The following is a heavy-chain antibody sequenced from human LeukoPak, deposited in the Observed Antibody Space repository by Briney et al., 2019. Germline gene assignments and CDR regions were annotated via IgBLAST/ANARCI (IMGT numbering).Heavy chain of an antibody. V-gene: IGHV1-46*01. J-gene: IGHJ4*02. CDR1: GYTFTSYY. CDR2: INPSVGST. D-gene: IGHD1-14*01. Sequence: GASVKVSCKASGYTFTSYYMHWVRQAPGQGLEWMGIINPSVGSTSYAQKFQGRLTMTRDTSTSTVYMELSRLRSEDTAVYYCARAGRGGGFDYWGQGTLVIVSS. CDR3: ARAGRGGGFDY.